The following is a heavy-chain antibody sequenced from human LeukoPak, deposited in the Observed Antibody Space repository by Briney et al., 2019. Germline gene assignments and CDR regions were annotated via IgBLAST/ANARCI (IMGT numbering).Heavy chain of an antibody. V-gene: IGHV1-24*01. CDR3: ATSAGTTGFAFDI. CDR2: FDPEDGET. J-gene: IGHJ3*02. Sequence: VASVKVSCKASGYTLTELSMHWVRQAPGKGLEWMGGFDPEDGETIYAQKFQGRVTMTEDTSTDTAYMELSSLRSEDTAVYYCATSAGTTGFAFDIWGQGTMVTVSS. D-gene: IGHD1-7*01. CDR1: GYTLTELS.